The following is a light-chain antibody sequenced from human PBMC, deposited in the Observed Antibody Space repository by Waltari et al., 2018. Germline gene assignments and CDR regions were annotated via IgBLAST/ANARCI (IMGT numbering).Light chain of an antibody. CDR3: QQYYSTPVT. CDR2: WAS. J-gene: IGKJ4*01. Sequence: DIVMTQSPDSLAVSLGERATINCKSSQSVLSSSNNKNYLAWYQQKPGQPPKLVIYWASTRESGVPDRLSGSGSGTDFTLTISSLQAEDVAVYYCQQYYSTPVTFGGGTKLEI. V-gene: IGKV4-1*01. CDR1: QSVLSSSNNKNY.